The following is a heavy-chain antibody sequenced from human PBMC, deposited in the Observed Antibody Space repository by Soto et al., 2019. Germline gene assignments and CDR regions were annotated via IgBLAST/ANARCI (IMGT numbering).Heavy chain of an antibody. D-gene: IGHD6-19*01. CDR1: GGSISSSNW. J-gene: IGHJ6*02. V-gene: IGHV4-4*02. CDR2: IYHSGST. Sequence: QVQLQESGPGLVKPSGTLSLTCAVSGGSISSSNWWSWVRQPPGKGLEWIGEIYHSGSTNYNPSLKSRVTISVDKSKNQFSLKLSSVTAADTAVYYCARDPGVAVAGTGFYGMDVWGQGTTVTVSS. CDR3: ARDPGVAVAGTGFYGMDV.